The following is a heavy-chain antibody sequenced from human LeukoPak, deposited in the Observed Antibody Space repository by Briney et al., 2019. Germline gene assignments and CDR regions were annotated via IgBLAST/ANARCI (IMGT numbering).Heavy chain of an antibody. D-gene: IGHD3-22*01. Sequence: GGSLRLSCAASGFTFSSNYMSWVRQAPGKGLEWVSVIYSGDTTYYADSVKGRFTISLDNSKNTLYLQLNRLSAADTSVYYCGGGFYYDSSGLGDHWGQRTLLTVSS. V-gene: IGHV3-66*01. CDR3: GGGFYYDSSGLGDH. CDR1: GFTFSSNY. CDR2: IYSGDTT. J-gene: IGHJ4*02.